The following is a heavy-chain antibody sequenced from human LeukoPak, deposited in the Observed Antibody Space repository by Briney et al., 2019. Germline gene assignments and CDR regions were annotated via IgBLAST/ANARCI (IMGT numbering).Heavy chain of an antibody. J-gene: IGHJ6*03. CDR2: IYYGGST. V-gene: IGHV4-61*01. CDR1: GGSISSSSYY. D-gene: IGHD6-6*01. Sequence: SETLSLTCTVSGGSISSSSYYWSWIRQPPGKGLEWIGYIYYGGSTNYNPSLKSRVTILVDTSKNQVSLKLSSVTAADTAVYFCARDWGVGGRPGYMDVWGKGTTVTVSS. CDR3: ARDWGVGGRPGYMDV.